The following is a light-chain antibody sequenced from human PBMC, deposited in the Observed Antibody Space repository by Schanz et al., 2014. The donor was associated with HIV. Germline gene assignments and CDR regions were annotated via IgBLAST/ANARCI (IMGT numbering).Light chain of an antibody. V-gene: IGLV2-14*03. CDR2: DVI. Sequence: QSALTQPASVSGSPGQSISISCTGSSSDIGGYKYVSWYQQHPDKAPKLVIFDVIKRPSGVSNRFSGSKSGNTASLTISGLQPEDEADYYCSSYTSSNTWVFGGGTKVTVL. CDR3: SSYTSSNTWV. CDR1: SSDIGGYKY. J-gene: IGLJ3*02.